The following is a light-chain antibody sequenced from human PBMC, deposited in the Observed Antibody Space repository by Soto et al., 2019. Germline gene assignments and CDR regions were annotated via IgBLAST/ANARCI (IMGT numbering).Light chain of an antibody. Sequence: IVMTQSPATLSVSPGGRATLSCRASQNIYSNIAWYQQRPGQAPRLLIYRASTRATGVPARFSGSGSGTEFTLTISSLQSEDFTVYSCLQYHNLWAFGQGTKVDIK. CDR3: LQYHNLWA. CDR2: RAS. J-gene: IGKJ1*01. CDR1: QNIYSN. V-gene: IGKV3-15*01.